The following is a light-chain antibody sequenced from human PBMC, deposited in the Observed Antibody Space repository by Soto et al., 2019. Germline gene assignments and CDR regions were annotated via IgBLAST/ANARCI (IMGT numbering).Light chain of an antibody. J-gene: IGKJ1*01. V-gene: IGKV3-20*01. Sequence: EIVLTQSPGTLSLSPGERATLSCRASQSVSTSYVAWYQQKFGQAPRLLIYDAFSRATGIPDRFSASGSGTDVTLTISRLEPEDFAVYYCQQYKTFGQGTKVDIK. CDR1: QSVSTSY. CDR3: QQYKT. CDR2: DAF.